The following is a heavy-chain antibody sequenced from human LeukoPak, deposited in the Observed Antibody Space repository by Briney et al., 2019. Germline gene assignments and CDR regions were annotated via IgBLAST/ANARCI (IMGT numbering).Heavy chain of an antibody. CDR1: GFTFNNYA. V-gene: IGHV3-30*18. CDR3: AKGLNIAARYYYYVMDV. Sequence: GGSLRLSCAASGFTFNNYAMHWVRQAPGRGLEWVAVISYDGSQKFYADSVQGRFTISRDSSKSTLYLQMNSLGPEDTAVFYCAKGLNIAARYYYYVMDVWGQGTTVTVSS. J-gene: IGHJ6*02. CDR2: ISYDGSQK. D-gene: IGHD6-6*01.